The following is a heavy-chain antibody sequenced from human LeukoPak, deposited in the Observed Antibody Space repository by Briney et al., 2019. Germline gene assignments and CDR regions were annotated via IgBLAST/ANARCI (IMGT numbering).Heavy chain of an antibody. Sequence: GSLRLSCAASGFTFSSYWMSWVRQAPGKGLEWVANIKQDGSEKYYVVSVKGRFTISRDNAKNSLYLQMNSLRAEDTAVYYCARLVGAFRKRLDYWGQGTLVTVSS. CDR1: GFTFSSYW. CDR3: ARLVGAFRKRLDY. J-gene: IGHJ4*02. V-gene: IGHV3-7*01. CDR2: IKQDGSEK. D-gene: IGHD1-26*01.